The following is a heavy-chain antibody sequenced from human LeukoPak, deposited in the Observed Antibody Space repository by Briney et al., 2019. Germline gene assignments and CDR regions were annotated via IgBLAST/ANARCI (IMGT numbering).Heavy chain of an antibody. CDR2: ISGSGGST. CDR3: AKDLTWTYYYDSSGSEFDY. Sequence: GGSLRLSCAASGFTFSSYAMSWVRQAPGKGLEWVSAISGSGGSTYYADSVKGRFTISRDNSKNTLCLQMNSLRAEDTAVYYCAKDLTWTYYYDSSGSEFDYWGQGTLVTVSS. D-gene: IGHD3-22*01. J-gene: IGHJ4*02. V-gene: IGHV3-23*01. CDR1: GFTFSSYA.